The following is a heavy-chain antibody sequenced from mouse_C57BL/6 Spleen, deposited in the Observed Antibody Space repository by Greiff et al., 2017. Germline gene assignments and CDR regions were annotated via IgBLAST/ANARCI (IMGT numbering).Heavy chain of an antibody. CDR1: GYTFTSYW. CDR2: INPSSGNT. CDR3: ARSRAAQTTPTLYAMDC. V-gene: IGHV1-7*01. J-gene: IGHJ4*01. D-gene: IGHD3-2*02. Sequence: VQLQQSGAELAKPGASVKLSCKASGYTFTSYWMHWVKQRPGQGLEWIGYINPSSGNTKYNQKFKDKATLTAGKSSSTAYMRLSSLTYEDSAVYYCARSRAAQTTPTLYAMDCWGQGTSVTVSS.